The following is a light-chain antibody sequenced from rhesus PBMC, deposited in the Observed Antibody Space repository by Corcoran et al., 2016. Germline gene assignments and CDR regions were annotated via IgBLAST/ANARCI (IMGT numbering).Light chain of an antibody. CDR3: QHGYRTPLT. J-gene: IGKJ4*01. V-gene: IGKV1S15*01. CDR1: QGISNI. CDR2: YAS. Sequence: DIQMTQSPSSLSASVGDTVTITCRASQGISNILAWYQQKPGKVPKLLIYYASTLQSGVPLRFSGSGSGTDFTLTISRLQPEDFATYYCQHGYRTPLTFGGGTKVEIK.